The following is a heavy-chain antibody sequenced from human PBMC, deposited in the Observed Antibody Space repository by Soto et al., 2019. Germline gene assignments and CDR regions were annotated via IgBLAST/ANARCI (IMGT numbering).Heavy chain of an antibody. V-gene: IGHV1-46*01. CDR3: AINYYDSSGYLY. J-gene: IGHJ4*02. D-gene: IGHD3-22*01. Sequence: QVQLVQSGAEVKKPGASVKVSCKTSGHTLINYYMHWVRQAPGQGLDRLGKIDPSGNGTSYAERFQGRITLTSDTSTKTVYVELSSLRSEDTAIYYCAINYYDSSGYLYWGQGTLVTVSS. CDR1: GHTLINYY. CDR2: IDPSGNGT.